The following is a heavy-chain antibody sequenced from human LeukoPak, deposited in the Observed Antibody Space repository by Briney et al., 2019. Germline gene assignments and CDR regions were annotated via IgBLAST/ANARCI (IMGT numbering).Heavy chain of an antibody. CDR3: ARQGYGYVYFDF. V-gene: IGHV2-5*01. D-gene: IGHD5-18*01. J-gene: IGHJ4*02. CDR2: IYGSDDK. CDR1: GFSLDSTAVG. Sequence: SGPTLVKPTETLTLTFTFSGFSLDSTAVGLGWVRQPPGKALEWLALIYGSDDKRYMPSLQNRLTITKDTSKNLVVLTMANVDPVDTATYYCARQGYGYVYFDFWGRGILVTVSS.